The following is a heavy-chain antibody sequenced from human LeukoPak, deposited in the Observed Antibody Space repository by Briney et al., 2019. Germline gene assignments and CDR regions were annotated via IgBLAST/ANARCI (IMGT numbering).Heavy chain of an antibody. J-gene: IGHJ4*02. V-gene: IGHV1-8*01. CDR1: GYTFTSHD. Sequence: ASVKVSCKASGYTFTSHDINWVRQATGQGLEWLGWTNPNSGNTGYAQKFQGRVTMTRDTSISTAYMELTSLTSEDTAVYYCTRALSGCVLCFDYWGQGTLVTVSS. CDR3: TRALSGCVLCFDY. CDR2: TNPNSGNT. D-gene: IGHD6-19*01.